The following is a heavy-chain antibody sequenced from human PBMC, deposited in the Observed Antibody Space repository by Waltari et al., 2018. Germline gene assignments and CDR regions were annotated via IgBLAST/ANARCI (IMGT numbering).Heavy chain of an antibody. Sequence: EVQLVESGGGLVQPGGSLRLSCAASGFTFRSYWMSWFRQAPGKGLEWVANIKQDGSEKYYVDSVKGRFTISRDNAKNSLYLQMNSLRAEDTAVYYCARESIAVAGTDYWGQGTLVTVSS. J-gene: IGHJ4*02. CDR2: IKQDGSEK. V-gene: IGHV3-7*04. CDR3: ARESIAVAGTDY. D-gene: IGHD6-19*01. CDR1: GFTFRSYW.